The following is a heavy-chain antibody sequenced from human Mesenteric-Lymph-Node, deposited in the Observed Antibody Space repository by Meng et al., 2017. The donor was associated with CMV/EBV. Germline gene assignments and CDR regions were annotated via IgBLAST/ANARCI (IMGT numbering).Heavy chain of an antibody. Sequence: QFQLVQSGADAKKPGSSVKVSCNASGGTFSSYTISWVRQAPGQGLEWMGMIIPILGIANYAQKFQGRVTITADKSTSTAYMELSSLRSEDTAVYYCAGGIAAAGSRWFDPWGQGTLVTVSS. CDR1: GGTFSSYT. D-gene: IGHD6-13*01. CDR2: IIPILGIA. CDR3: AGGIAAAGSRWFDP. J-gene: IGHJ5*02. V-gene: IGHV1-69*02.